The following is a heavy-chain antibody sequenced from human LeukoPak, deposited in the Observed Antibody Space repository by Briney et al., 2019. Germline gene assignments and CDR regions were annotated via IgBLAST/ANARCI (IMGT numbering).Heavy chain of an antibody. V-gene: IGHV3-30*04. CDR1: GFTFSSYA. Sequence: PGGSLRLSCAASGFTFSSYAMHWVRQAPGKGLEWVAVISYDGSNKYYADSVKGRLTISRDNSKNTLYLQMNSLRAEDTAVSYCEREKNRNYFDYWGQGTLVTVSS. CDR2: ISYDGSNK. J-gene: IGHJ4*02. D-gene: IGHD1-14*01. CDR3: EREKNRNYFDY.